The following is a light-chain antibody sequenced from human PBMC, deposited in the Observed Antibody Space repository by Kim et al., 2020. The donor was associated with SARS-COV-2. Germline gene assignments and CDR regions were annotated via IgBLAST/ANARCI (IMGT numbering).Light chain of an antibody. CDR1: SSNIGATYG. Sequence: QSVLTQPPSVSGAPGQTVTISCTGSSSNIGATYGVHWYQQFPGTAPKVLIYADNNRPSGVPDRISGSKSGTSGSLAITGLQAEDEADYYCQSYDSRLSAWVFGEGTQLTFL. V-gene: IGLV1-40*01. J-gene: IGLJ3*02. CDR3: QSYDSRLSAWV. CDR2: ADN.